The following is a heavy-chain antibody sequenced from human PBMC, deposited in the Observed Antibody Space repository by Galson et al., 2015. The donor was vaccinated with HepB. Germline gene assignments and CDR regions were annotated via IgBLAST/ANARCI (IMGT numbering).Heavy chain of an antibody. CDR3: ARVQPNDFWSGYPKYYYYYGMDV. Sequence: QSGAEVKKPGESLRISCKGSGYSFTSYWISWVRQMPGKGLEWMGRIDPSDSYTNYSPSFQGHVTISADKSISTAYLQWSSLKASDTAMYYCARVQPNDFWSGYPKYYYYYGMDVWGQGTTVTVSS. V-gene: IGHV5-10-1*01. D-gene: IGHD3-3*01. CDR2: IDPSDSYT. J-gene: IGHJ6*02. CDR1: GYSFTSYW.